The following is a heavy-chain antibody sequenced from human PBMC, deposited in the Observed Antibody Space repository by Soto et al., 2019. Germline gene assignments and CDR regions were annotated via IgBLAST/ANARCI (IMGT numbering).Heavy chain of an antibody. CDR2: IHYSGST. D-gene: IGHD2-2*01. V-gene: IGHV4-31*03. J-gene: IGHJ5*02. CDR1: GGSISSADYY. Sequence: ASETLSLTCTVSGGSISSADYYWSWIRQHPGKGLEWIGYIHYSGSTYYNPSLKSRVTISVDTSKNQFSLKLSSVTAADTAVYYCARGYCSSTSCYAVYWFDPWGQGTLVTVSS. CDR3: ARGYCSSTSCYAVYWFDP.